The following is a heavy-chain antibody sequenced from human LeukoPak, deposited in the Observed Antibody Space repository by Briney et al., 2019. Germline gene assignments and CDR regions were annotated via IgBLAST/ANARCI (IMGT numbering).Heavy chain of an antibody. Sequence: GASVKVSCKASGYTYTSYDINWVRQATGQGLEWMGWMSPNSGNTGYAQKFQGRVTITWNTSISTAYMELSSLRSEDTAVYYCARGGIQLWFRYYYMDVWGKGTTVTVSS. D-gene: IGHD5-18*01. J-gene: IGHJ6*03. CDR1: GYTYTSYD. CDR3: ARGGIQLWFRYYYMDV. CDR2: MSPNSGNT. V-gene: IGHV1-8*03.